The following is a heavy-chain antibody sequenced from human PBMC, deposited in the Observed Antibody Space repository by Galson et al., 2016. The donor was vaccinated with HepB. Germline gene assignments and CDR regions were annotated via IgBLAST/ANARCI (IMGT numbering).Heavy chain of an antibody. CDR1: GGSINSGRYS. CDR3: ARDRGGYNPFDY. Sequence: TLSLTCAVSGGSINSGRYSWSWIRQPPGKGLEWIGYIYQGGSTNYNPSLRSRVTISVDTSKNQISLKLTSVSAADTAVYYCARDRGGYNPFDYWGQGMLVTVSS. V-gene: IGHV4-30-2*01. CDR2: IYQGGST. D-gene: IGHD5-24*01. J-gene: IGHJ4*02.